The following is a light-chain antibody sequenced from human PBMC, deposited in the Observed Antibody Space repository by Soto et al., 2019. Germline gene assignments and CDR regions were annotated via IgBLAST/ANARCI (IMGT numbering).Light chain of an antibody. CDR1: QVISSY. V-gene: IGKV1-9*01. J-gene: IGKJ5*01. CDR2: AAS. CDR3: QQLNSYT. Sequence: DIQLTQSPSFLSASVGDIVTITCRASQVISSYLAWYQQKPGKAPKLLIYAASTLQSGVPSRFSGSGSGTEFTLTISSLQPEDFATYYCQQLNSYTFGQGTRLEIK.